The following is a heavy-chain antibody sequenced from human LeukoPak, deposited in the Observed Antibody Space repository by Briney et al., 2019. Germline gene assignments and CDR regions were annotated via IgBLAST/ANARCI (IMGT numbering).Heavy chain of an antibody. CDR2: INHSGST. CDR3: ARHSAVAGFDY. V-gene: IGHV4-34*01. D-gene: IGHD6-19*01. J-gene: IGHJ4*02. Sequence: SETLSLTCAVYGGSFSGYYWSWIRQPPGKGLEWIGEINHSGSTNYNPSLKSRVTISVDTSKNQFSLKLSSVTAADTAVYYCARHSAVAGFDYWGQGTLVTVSS. CDR1: GGSFSGYY.